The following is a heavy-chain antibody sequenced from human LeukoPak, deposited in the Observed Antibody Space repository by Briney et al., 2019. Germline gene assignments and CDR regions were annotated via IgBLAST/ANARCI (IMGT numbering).Heavy chain of an antibody. Sequence: PSETLSLTCTVSGGSISSYYWSWIRQPPGKGLEWIGYIYYSGSTNYNPSLKGRVTISVDTSKNQFSLKLSSVTAADTAVYYCARTTSSGWPNWYFDLWGRGTLVTVSS. V-gene: IGHV4-59*01. CDR1: GGSISSYY. D-gene: IGHD6-19*01. CDR2: IYYSGST. J-gene: IGHJ2*01. CDR3: ARTTSSGWPNWYFDL.